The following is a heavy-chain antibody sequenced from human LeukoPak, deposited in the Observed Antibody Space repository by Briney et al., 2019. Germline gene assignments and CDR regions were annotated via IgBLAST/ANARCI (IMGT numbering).Heavy chain of an antibody. V-gene: IGHV4-34*01. CDR1: GGSFSVYY. D-gene: IGHD5-18*01. CDR3: ARGGGYGYGDY. Sequence: PSETLSLTCAVYGGSFSVYYWSWIRQPPGKGLEWIGEINHSGSTNYNSSLKSRVTISVDTSKNQFSLKLSSVTAADTTVYYCARGGGYGYGDYWGQGTLVTVSS. J-gene: IGHJ4*02. CDR2: INHSGST.